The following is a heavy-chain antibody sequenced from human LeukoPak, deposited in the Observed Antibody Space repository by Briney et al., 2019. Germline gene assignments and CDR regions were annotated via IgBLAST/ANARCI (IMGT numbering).Heavy chain of an antibody. J-gene: IGHJ4*02. V-gene: IGHV3-48*01. CDR3: ARDDTYYDFWSGPDY. CDR1: GFSFISYS. D-gene: IGHD3-3*01. Sequence: GSLRLSCAASGFSFISYSMNWVRQAPGKGLEWVSYISSSSSTIYYADSVKGRFTISRDNAKNSLYLQMNSLRAEDTAVYYCARDDTYYDFWSGPDYWGQGTLVTVSS. CDR2: ISSSSSTI.